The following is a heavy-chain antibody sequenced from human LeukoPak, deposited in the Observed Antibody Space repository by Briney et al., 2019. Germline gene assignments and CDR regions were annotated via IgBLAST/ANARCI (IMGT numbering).Heavy chain of an antibody. CDR2: IKQDGSKK. V-gene: IGHV3-7*04. Sequence: GGSLRLSCVASGFPFSSYWMTWVRQAPGKGLEWVANIKQDGSKKSYVNSVKGRFTISRDNAKNSLYLQMYSLRAEDTAIYYCTRVGYIDEGIDYWGQGTLVTVSS. J-gene: IGHJ4*02. CDR1: GFPFSSYW. D-gene: IGHD5-24*01. CDR3: TRVGYIDEGIDY.